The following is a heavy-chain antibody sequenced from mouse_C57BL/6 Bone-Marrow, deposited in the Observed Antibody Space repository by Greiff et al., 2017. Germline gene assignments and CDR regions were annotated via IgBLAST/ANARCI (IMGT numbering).Heavy chain of an antibody. D-gene: IGHD2-5*01. Sequence: EVKLVESGGGLVKPGGSLKLSCAASGFTFSSYAMSWVRQTPEKRLEWVATISDGGSYTYYPDNVKGRFTISRDNANNNLYLQMSHLKSEDTAMYYCARKESNSGWFADWCQGTLVTVSA. V-gene: IGHV5-4*03. CDR2: ISDGGSYT. CDR3: ARKESNSGWFAD. CDR1: GFTFSSYA. J-gene: IGHJ3*01.